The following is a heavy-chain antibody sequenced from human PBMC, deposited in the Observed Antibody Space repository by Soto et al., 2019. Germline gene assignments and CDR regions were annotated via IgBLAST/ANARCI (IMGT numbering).Heavy chain of an antibody. CDR2: IKDRNAGGTA. CDR3: TPVTHVPV. V-gene: IGHV3-15*01. J-gene: IGHJ6*02. D-gene: IGHD2-21*01. CDR1: GLPFTGAW. Sequence: EVQVVESGGGLVKPGGSVRLSCAVSGLPFTGAWMSWVRQAPGMGLEWVGRIKDRNAGGTADYAEAVKGRFIISRDDSQSMMYLQMNSLKTEDTALYYCTPVTHVPVGGQGTTVIVSS.